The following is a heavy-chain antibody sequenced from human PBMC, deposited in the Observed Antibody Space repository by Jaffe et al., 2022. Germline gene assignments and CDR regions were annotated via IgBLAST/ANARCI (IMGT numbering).Heavy chain of an antibody. CDR3: AKVRGY. D-gene: IGHD1-26*01. V-gene: IGHV3-30*02. J-gene: IGHJ4*02. CDR2: IRYDGSNK. Sequence: QVQLVESGGGVVQPGGSLRLSCAASGFTFSSYGMHWVRQAPGKGLEWVAFIRYDGSNKYYADSVKGRFTISRDNSKNTLYLQMNSLRAEDTAVYYCAKVRGYWGQGTLVTVSS. CDR1: GFTFSSYG.